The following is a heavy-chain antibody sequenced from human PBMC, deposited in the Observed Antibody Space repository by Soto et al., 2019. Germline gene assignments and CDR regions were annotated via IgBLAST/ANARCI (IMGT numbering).Heavy chain of an antibody. J-gene: IGHJ4*02. CDR2: IMPIFGTA. D-gene: IGHD1-26*01. CDR1: GGTFSSYA. CDR3: ARTIVGATLYFDY. V-gene: IGHV1-69*13. Sequence: SVKVSCKATGGTFSSYARSWERQAPGQGREWMGGIMPIFGTANYAQKFKGSGTITADESTSTAYMELSSLRSEDTAVYYCARTIVGATLYFDYWGQGTLVTVSS.